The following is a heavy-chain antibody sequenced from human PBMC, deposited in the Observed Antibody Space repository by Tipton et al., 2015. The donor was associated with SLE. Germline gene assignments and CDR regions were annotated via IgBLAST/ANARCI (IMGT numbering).Heavy chain of an antibody. CDR3: ARSPLEFYDFWNGYFDC. Sequence: LRLSCTVSGGSIGSYYWSWIRQPPGKGLEWIGYIYYSGRTNYNPSLKSRISMSLDTSKNQFSLNLSSVTAADTAVYYCARSPLEFYDFWNGYFDCWGQGTLVTASS. D-gene: IGHD3-3*01. CDR2: IYYSGRT. CDR1: GGSIGSYY. V-gene: IGHV4-59*01. J-gene: IGHJ4*02.